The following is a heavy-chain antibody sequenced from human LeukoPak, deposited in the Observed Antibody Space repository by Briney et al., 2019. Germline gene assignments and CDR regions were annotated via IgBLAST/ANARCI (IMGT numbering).Heavy chain of an antibody. D-gene: IGHD4-17*01. CDR3: ARDHERDDYGDSYFDY. Sequence: PGGSLRLSCAASRFTFSSYGMHWVRRAPGKRLWRVAVIWIDGSNKYYADSVKGRFTISRDNSKNTLYLQMNSLRAEDTAVYYCARDHERDDYGDSYFDYWGQGTLVTVSS. CDR1: RFTFSSYG. J-gene: IGHJ4*02. V-gene: IGHV3-33*01. CDR2: IWIDGSNK.